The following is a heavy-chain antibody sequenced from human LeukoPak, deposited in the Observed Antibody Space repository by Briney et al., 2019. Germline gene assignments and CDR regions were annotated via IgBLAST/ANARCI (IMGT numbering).Heavy chain of an antibody. CDR2: ISSSSSYI. CDR3: ARDGNPGGNSNWFDP. D-gene: IGHD4-23*01. V-gene: IGHV3-21*01. J-gene: IGHJ5*02. CDR1: GFTFSSYG. Sequence: GGSLRLSCEASGFTFSSYGMHWVRQAPGKGLEWVSSISSSSSYIYYADSVKGRFTISRDNAKNSLYLQMNSLRAEDTAVYYCARDGNPGGNSNWFDPWGQGTLVTVSS.